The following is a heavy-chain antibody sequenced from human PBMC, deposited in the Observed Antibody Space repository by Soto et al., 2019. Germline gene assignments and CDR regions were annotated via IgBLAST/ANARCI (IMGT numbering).Heavy chain of an antibody. CDR3: EKYRSTDAEGYTLEL. CDR1: GGSMSGYY. V-gene: IGHV4-59*01. D-gene: IGHD2-15*01. Sequence: EILPLTCIHSGGSMSGYYWSWIRHPPGKGLEWIGYVYYTGSTEYNPSLESRVAMSADTSKNQFSLKVTSVTAADTAVYYCEKYRSTDAEGYTLELWGQGTLVTVSS. J-gene: IGHJ4*02. CDR2: VYYTGST.